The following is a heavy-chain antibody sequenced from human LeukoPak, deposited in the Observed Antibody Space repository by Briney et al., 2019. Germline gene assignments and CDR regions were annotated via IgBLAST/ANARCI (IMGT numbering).Heavy chain of an antibody. J-gene: IGHJ3*02. CDR1: GGTFSSYA. CDR2: IIPIFGTA. D-gene: IGHD2-2*01. CDR3: ARVRGGYCSSTSCYSDAFDI. V-gene: IGHV1-69*05. Sequence: ASVKVSCKASGGTFSSYAISWVRQAPGQGLEWMGGIIPIFGTANYAQKFQSRVTITTDESTSTAYMELSSLRSEDTAVYYCARVRGGYCSSTSCYSDAFDIWGQGTMVTVSS.